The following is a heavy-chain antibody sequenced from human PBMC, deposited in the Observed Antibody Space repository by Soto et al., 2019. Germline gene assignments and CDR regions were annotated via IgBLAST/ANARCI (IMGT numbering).Heavy chain of an antibody. J-gene: IGHJ4*02. D-gene: IGHD5-12*01. CDR3: ARGPGNIVATGLEFDY. CDR2: INHSGST. Sequence: QVQLQQWGAGLLKPSETLSLTCAVYGGSFSGYYWSWIRQPPGKGLEWIGEINHSGSTNYNPSLRSRVTISVDSSKNQFSLKLSSVTAADTAVYYCARGPGNIVATGLEFDYWGQGTLVTVSS. V-gene: IGHV4-34*01. CDR1: GGSFSGYY.